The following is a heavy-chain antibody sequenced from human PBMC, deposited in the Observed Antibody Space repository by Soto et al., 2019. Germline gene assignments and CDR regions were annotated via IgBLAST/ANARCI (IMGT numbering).Heavy chain of an antibody. D-gene: IGHD3-16*01. CDR1: GFTFSNAW. CDR2: IKSKTDGGTT. J-gene: IGHJ4*02. V-gene: IGHV3-15*01. Sequence: GGSLRLSCAASGFTFSNAWMSWVRQAPGKGLEWVGRIKSKTDGGTTDYAAPVKGRFTISRDDSKNTLYLQMNSLKTEDTDVYYCTNRGSRSQDDYWGQGTLVIVSA. CDR3: TNRGSRSQDDY.